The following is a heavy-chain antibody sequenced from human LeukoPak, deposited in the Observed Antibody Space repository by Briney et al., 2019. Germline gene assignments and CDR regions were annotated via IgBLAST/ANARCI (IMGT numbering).Heavy chain of an antibody. Sequence: MTSETLSLTCTVSGGSISSGGYYWSWIRQHPGKGLEWIGYIYYSGSTYYNPSLKSRVTISVDTSKNQFSLKLSSVTAADTAIYYCVRDRELQYWGQGTLVTVSS. D-gene: IGHD1-7*01. CDR2: IYYSGST. J-gene: IGHJ4*02. V-gene: IGHV4-31*03. CDR1: GGSISSGGYY. CDR3: VRDRELQY.